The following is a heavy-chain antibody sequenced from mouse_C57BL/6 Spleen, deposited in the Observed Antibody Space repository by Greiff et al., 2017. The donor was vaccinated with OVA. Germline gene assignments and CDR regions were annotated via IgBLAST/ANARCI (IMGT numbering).Heavy chain of an antibody. CDR1: GFSLTSYA. Sequence: VQLVESGPGLVAPSQSLSITCTVSGFSLTSYAISWVRQPPGKGLEWLGVIWTGGGTNYNSALKSRLSISKDNSKSQVFLKLNSLQTDDTARYYCARNWGSGYDYFDYWGQGTTLTVSS. D-gene: IGHD3-2*02. V-gene: IGHV2-9-1*01. CDR2: IWTGGGT. CDR3: ARNWGSGYDYFDY. J-gene: IGHJ2*01.